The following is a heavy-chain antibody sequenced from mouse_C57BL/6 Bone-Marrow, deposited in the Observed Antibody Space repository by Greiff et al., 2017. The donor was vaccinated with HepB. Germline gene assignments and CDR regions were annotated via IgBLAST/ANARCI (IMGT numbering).Heavy chain of an antibody. CDR3: ARGNYGSSYSWFAY. Sequence: QVQLQQPGAELVKPGASVKMSCKASGYTFTSYWITWVKQRPGQGLEWIGDIYPGSGSTNYNEEFKSKATLTVDTSSSTAYMQLSSLTSEDSAVYYCARGNYGSSYSWFAYWGQGTLVTVSA. J-gene: IGHJ3*01. CDR2: IYPGSGST. V-gene: IGHV1-55*01. CDR1: GYTFTSYW. D-gene: IGHD1-1*01.